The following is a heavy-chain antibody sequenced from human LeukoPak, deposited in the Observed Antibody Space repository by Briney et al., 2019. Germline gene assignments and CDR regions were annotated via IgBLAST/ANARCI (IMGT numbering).Heavy chain of an antibody. CDR1: GFTFSRYW. V-gene: IGHV3-74*01. CDR3: AGVRAGANRAFDV. Sequence: PGGSLRLSCAASGFTFSRYWMHWVRQAPGEGLVWVSRIDPDDSGSSYADSVKGRFTISRDNAKNTLWLQMNSLRADDTAVHYCAGVRAGANRAFDVWGQGTVVAVSS. CDR2: IDPDDSGS. D-gene: IGHD4/OR15-4a*01. J-gene: IGHJ3*01.